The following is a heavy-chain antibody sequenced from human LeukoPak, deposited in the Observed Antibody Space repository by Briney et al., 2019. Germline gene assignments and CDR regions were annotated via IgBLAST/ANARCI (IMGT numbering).Heavy chain of an antibody. CDR1: GFTFSSYS. J-gene: IGHJ5*02. V-gene: IGHV3-23*01. D-gene: IGHD3-3*01. CDR2: ISGSGGST. CDR3: ARVAHYDFWSGYFFDP. Sequence: QAGGSLSLSCAASGFTFSSYSMSWVRQAPGKGLEWVSAISGSGGSTYYADSVKGRFTISRDNSKNTLYLQMNSLRAEDTAVYYCARVAHYDFWSGYFFDPWGQGTLVTVSS.